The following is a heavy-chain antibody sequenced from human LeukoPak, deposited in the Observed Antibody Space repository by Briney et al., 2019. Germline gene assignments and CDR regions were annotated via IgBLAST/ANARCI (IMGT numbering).Heavy chain of an antibody. Sequence: PGGSLRLSCAASGFTFSSYAMSWVRQAPEKRLEWVSSINGSSDNKYYADSVKGRFTISRDNAKNSLYLQMNSLRAQDMALYSCAKVQTTVTTRGALDIWGQGTMVTVSS. D-gene: IGHD4-17*01. CDR2: INGSSDNK. V-gene: IGHV3-23*01. CDR1: GFTFSSYA. CDR3: AKVQTTVTTRGALDI. J-gene: IGHJ3*02.